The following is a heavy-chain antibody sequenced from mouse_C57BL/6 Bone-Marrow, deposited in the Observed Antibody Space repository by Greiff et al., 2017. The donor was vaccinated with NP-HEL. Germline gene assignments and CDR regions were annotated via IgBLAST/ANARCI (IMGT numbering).Heavy chain of an antibody. CDR3: ARGYYGHWYFDV. J-gene: IGHJ1*03. V-gene: IGHV1-55*01. CDR2: IYPGSGST. Sequence: QVQLKQPGAELVKPGASVKMSCKASGYTFTSYWITWVKQRPGQGLEWIGDIYPGSGSTNYNEKFKSKATLTVDTSSSTAYMQLSSLTSEDSAVYYCARGYYGHWYFDVWGTGTTVTVSS. CDR1: GYTFTSYW. D-gene: IGHD1-1*01.